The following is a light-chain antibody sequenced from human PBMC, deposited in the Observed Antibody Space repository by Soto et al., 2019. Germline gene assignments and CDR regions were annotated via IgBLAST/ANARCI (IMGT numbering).Light chain of an antibody. CDR3: SSYTSRSTLMV. J-gene: IGLJ2*01. CDR2: DVS. Sequence: QSVLTQPASVSGSPGQSITISCTGTSSDVGGYNYVSWYQQHPARAPKLMIYDVSDRPSGVSNRFSGSKSGNTASLTISGLQAEDEADYYCSSYTSRSTLMVFGGGTKLTVL. V-gene: IGLV2-14*01. CDR1: SSDVGGYNY.